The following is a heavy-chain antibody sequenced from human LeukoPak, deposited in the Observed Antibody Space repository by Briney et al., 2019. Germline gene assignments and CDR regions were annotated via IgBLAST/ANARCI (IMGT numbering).Heavy chain of an antibody. V-gene: IGHV4-4*02. CDR3: ARGPNILTGYSWQYGMDV. Sequence: ETLSLTCAVSGGSLSSSNWWSGGRRPPGKGREGIGEIYNSGSTNYNPSLKRGVTISVDKSKNQFSLKLSSVTAADTAVYYCARGPNILTGYSWQYGMDVWVKGTTVTVSS. CDR2: IYNSGST. D-gene: IGHD3-9*01. CDR1: GGSLSSSNW. J-gene: IGHJ6*04.